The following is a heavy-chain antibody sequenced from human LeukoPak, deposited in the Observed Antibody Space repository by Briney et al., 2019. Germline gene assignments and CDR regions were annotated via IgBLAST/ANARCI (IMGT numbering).Heavy chain of an antibody. J-gene: IGHJ6*02. V-gene: IGHV4-61*01. Sequence: SETLSLTCSVSGASVSDGNYYWSWIRQPPGKGLEWIGYMFYSESTKYNPSLKSRVTISVDKSKNQFSLHMSSVTAADTAVYYCARGSGGGSGRNYKDHYYGMDVWGQGTTVTVSS. CDR2: MFYSEST. CDR1: GASVSDGNYY. D-gene: IGHD3-10*01. CDR3: ARGSGGGSGRNYKDHYYGMDV.